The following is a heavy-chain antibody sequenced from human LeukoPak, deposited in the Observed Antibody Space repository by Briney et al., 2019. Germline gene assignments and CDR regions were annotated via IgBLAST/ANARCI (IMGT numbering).Heavy chain of an antibody. J-gene: IGHJ3*02. Sequence: GGPLRLSCAASGFTFSSYSMNWVRQAPGKGLEWVSSISSSSSYIYYADSVKGRFTISRDNAKNSLYLQMNSLRAEDTAVYYCARDWLDHSGNLDAFDIWGQGTMVTVSS. D-gene: IGHD2-21*01. V-gene: IGHV3-21*01. CDR1: GFTFSSYS. CDR3: ARDWLDHSGNLDAFDI. CDR2: ISSSSSYI.